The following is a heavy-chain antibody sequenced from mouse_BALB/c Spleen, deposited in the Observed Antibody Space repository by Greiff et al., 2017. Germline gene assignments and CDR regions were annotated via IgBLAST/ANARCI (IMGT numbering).Heavy chain of an antibody. V-gene: IGHV1-4*01. CDR2: INPSSGYT. D-gene: IGHD2-1*01. CDR3: ARREDGNYMFAY. CDR1: GYTFTSYT. Sequence: VKLMESGAELARPGASVKMSCKASGYTFTSYTMHWVKQRPGQGLEWIGYINPSSGYTNYNQKFKDKATLTADKSSSTAYMQLSSLTSEDSAVYYCARREDGNYMFAYWGQGTLVTVSA. J-gene: IGHJ3*01.